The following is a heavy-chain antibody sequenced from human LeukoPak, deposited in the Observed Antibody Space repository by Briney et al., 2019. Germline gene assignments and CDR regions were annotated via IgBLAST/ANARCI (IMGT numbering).Heavy chain of an antibody. J-gene: IGHJ3*02. CDR3: AKSNGYGLVDI. CDR1: GGSFSGYY. Sequence: SETLSLTCAVYGGSFSGYYWSWIRQPPGKGLEWIGEINHSGSTNYNPSLKSRVTISVDTSKNQFSLKLRSVTAADTAVYYCAKSNGYGLVDIWGQGTMVTVSS. V-gene: IGHV4-34*01. D-gene: IGHD3-10*01. CDR2: INHSGST.